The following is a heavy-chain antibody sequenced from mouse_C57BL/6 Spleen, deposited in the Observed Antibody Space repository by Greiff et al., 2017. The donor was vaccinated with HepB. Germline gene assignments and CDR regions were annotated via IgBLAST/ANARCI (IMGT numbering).Heavy chain of an antibody. CDR1: GFTFSDAW. CDR3: TRPLYYSNYVDWFAY. CDR2: IRNKANNHAT. D-gene: IGHD2-5*01. V-gene: IGHV6-6*01. Sequence: EVKLVESGGGLVQPGGSLKLSCAASGFTFSDAWMDWVRQSPEKGLEWVAEIRNKANNHATYYAESVKGRFTISRDDSKSSVYLQMNSLRAEDTGIYYCTRPLYYSNYVDWFAYWGQGTLVTVSA. J-gene: IGHJ3*01.